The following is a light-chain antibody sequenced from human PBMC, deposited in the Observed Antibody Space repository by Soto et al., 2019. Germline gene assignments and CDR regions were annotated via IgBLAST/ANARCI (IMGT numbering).Light chain of an antibody. CDR3: QQYGSSLGVT. CDR1: QSVSSSY. V-gene: IGKV3-20*01. CDR2: GAS. Sequence: EIVLTQSPATLSLSPGERATLSCKASQSVSSSYLAWYQQKPGQAPRLIIYGASSRANGIPDRFSGSGSGTDFTLTISRLEPEDFAVYYCQQYGSSLGVTFGGGTKVDIK. J-gene: IGKJ4*01.